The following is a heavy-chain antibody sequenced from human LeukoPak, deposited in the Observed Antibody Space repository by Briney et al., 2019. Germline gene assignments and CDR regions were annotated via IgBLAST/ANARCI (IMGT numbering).Heavy chain of an antibody. CDR3: ARVRRIAAAGLPYYYYGMDV. J-gene: IGHJ6*02. CDR1: GGSFSGYY. CDR2: INHSGST. V-gene: IGHV4-34*01. D-gene: IGHD6-13*01. Sequence: SETLSLTCAVYGGSFSGYYWSWIRQPPGKGLEWIGEINHSGSTNYNPSLKSRVTISVDTSKNQFSLKLSSVTAADTAVYYCARVRRIAAAGLPYYYYGMDVWGQGTTVTVSS.